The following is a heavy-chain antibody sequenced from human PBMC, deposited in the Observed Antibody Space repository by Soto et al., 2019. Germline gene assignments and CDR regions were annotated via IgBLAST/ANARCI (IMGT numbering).Heavy chain of an antibody. CDR1: ESTVRRDW. CDR2: TNQDGSEK. CDR3: SGGGGDAF. D-gene: IGHD3-16*01. V-gene: IGHV3-7*04. Sequence: EVHLVESGGGLVQTGGSLRLSCAISESTVRRDWRNWVRQAPGKGLEWVAHTNQDGSEKYYVDSVKGRFTISRDNAKNSVYLQMNSLRAGDTAMYYCSGGGGDAFWGQGTLVTVSS. J-gene: IGHJ4*02.